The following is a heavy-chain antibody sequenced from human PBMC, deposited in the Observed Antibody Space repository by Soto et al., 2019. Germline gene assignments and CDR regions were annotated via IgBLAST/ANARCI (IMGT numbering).Heavy chain of an antibody. CDR3: VKDPKRGYSYAFDY. D-gene: IGHD5-18*01. CDR2: ISSNGGST. CDR1: GFTFSSYA. Sequence: LRLSCSASGFTFSSYAMHWVRQAPGKGLEYVSAISSNGGSTYYADSVKGRFTISRDNSKNTLYLQMSSLRAEVTAVYYCVKDPKRGYSYAFDYWGQGTLVTVSS. V-gene: IGHV3-64D*06. J-gene: IGHJ4*02.